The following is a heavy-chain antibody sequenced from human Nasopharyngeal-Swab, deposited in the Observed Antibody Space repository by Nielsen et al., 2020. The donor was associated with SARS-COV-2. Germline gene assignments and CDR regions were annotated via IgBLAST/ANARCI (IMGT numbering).Heavy chain of an antibody. CDR2: IYYTGST. D-gene: IGHD3-10*01. CDR3: ARHFRGGDV. CDR1: GGSFSGYY. V-gene: IGHV4-59*08. J-gene: IGHJ6*04. Sequence: SETLSLTCAVYGGSFSGYYWSWIRQPPGKGLEWIGYIYYTGSTNYNPSLKSRLTISVDRSKNQFSLRLSSVTAADTAVYYCARHFRGGDVWGNGTTVTVSS.